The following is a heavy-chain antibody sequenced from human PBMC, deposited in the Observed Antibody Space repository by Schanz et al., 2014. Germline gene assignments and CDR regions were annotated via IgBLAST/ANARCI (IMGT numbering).Heavy chain of an antibody. CDR2: ISVYTGNT. J-gene: IGHJ5*02. D-gene: IGHD3-9*01. V-gene: IGHV1-18*01. CDR1: GYTFTTYA. CDR3: AKAEYDILTDSYSRLDP. Sequence: QIQLVQSGPEVKKPGATVKVSCKASGYTFTTYAMSWVRQAPGQGLEWVGWISVYTGNTKYGQKVQGRVTMTADTSTNTAYMELRSLRSDDTAVDYCAKAEYDILTDSYSRLDPWGQGTLVTVSS.